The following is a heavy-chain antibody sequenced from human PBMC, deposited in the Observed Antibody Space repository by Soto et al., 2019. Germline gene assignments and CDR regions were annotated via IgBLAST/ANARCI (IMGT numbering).Heavy chain of an antibody. J-gene: IGHJ3*02. Sequence: TGGSLRLSCVASGITFRNHWMTWVRQAPGKGLEWVANIKAGGSQKFYVDSVKGRFTISRDDTKNSLYLQMNSLRTEDTAVYYCAKETIRGDAFDIWGQGTMVTVSS. CDR3: AKETIRGDAFDI. CDR1: GITFRNHW. V-gene: IGHV3-7*01. CDR2: IKAGGSQK. D-gene: IGHD3-10*01.